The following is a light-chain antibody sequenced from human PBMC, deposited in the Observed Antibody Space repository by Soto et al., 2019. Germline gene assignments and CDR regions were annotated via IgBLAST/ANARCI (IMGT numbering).Light chain of an antibody. Sequence: EIVVTQSPATLSLSPGERATLSCRASQSVSSYLAWYQQKPGQAPRLLIYDASNRATGIPARFSGSGSGTDFILTISSLEPEDFAVYYCQQRSNWQGATFGGGTKVDIK. CDR1: QSVSSY. CDR3: QQRSNWQGAT. V-gene: IGKV3-11*01. CDR2: DAS. J-gene: IGKJ4*01.